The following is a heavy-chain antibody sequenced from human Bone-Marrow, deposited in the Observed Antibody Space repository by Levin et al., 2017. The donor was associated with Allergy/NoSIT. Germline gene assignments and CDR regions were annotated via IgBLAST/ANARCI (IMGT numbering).Heavy chain of an antibody. D-gene: IGHD3-10*01. CDR1: GFTFSSYW. J-gene: IGHJ4*02. CDR2: IKQDGSEK. V-gene: IGHV3-7*01. Sequence: GESLKISCAASGFTFSSYWMSWARQAPGKGLEWVANIKQDGSEKYYVDSVKGRFTISRDNAKNSLYLQMNSLRAEDTAVYYCARVVWFGEFPPDYWGQGTLVTVSS. CDR3: ARVVWFGEFPPDY.